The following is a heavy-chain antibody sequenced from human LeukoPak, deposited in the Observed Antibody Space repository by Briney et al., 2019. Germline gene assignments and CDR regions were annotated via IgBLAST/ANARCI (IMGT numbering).Heavy chain of an antibody. CDR1: GYTLTELS. CDR2: FDPEDGET. J-gene: IGHJ6*02. CDR3: ATDCTRNYDFWSCYLGTSGMDV. Sequence: VASVKVSCKVSGYTLTELSMHWVRQAPGKGLEWMGGFDPEDGETIYAQKFQGRVTMTEDTSTDTAYMELSSLRSEDTAVYYCATDCTRNYDFWSCYLGTSGMDVWGQGTTVTVSS. D-gene: IGHD3-3*01. V-gene: IGHV1-24*01.